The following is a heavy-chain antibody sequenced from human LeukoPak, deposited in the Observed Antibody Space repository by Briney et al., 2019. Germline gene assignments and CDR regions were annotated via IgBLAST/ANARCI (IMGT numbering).Heavy chain of an antibody. CDR3: ARLPYYYGSGDY. CDR1: GGSISSSSYY. D-gene: IGHD3-10*01. V-gene: IGHV4-39*07. J-gene: IGHJ4*02. Sequence: SETLSLTSTVSGGSISSSSYYWGWIRQPPGKGLEWIGSIYYSGSTYYNPSLKSRVTISVDTSKNQFSLKLSSVTAADTAVYYCARLPYYYGSGDYWGQGTLVTVSS. CDR2: IYYSGST.